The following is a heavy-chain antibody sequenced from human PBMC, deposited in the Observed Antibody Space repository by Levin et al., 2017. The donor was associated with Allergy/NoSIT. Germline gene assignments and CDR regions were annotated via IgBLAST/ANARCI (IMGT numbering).Heavy chain of an antibody. J-gene: IGHJ4*02. D-gene: IGHD2-15*01. Sequence: GGSLRLSCAASGFTFSSYAMSWVRQAPGRGLEWVSGIGHTGEITYYADSVKGRFTVSRDNSKNSLYLQMNSLRAEDTAIYYCAKGCGGGNCYYFDHWGQGTLVTVSS. CDR1: GFTFSSYA. CDR3: AKGCGGGNCYYFDH. CDR2: IGHTGEIT. V-gene: IGHV3-23*01.